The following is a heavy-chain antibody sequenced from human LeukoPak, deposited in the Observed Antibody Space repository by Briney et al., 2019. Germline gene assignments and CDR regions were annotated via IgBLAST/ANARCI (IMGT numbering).Heavy chain of an antibody. CDR3: ARDYFYGLDV. CDR1: GFTFSTYW. Sequence: GGSLRLSCDVSGFTFSTYWIHWVRQAPGKGLVWVSRFSDDEGRTVYADSVKGRFTISKDNAKNTLYLQMNSLRAEDTAVYYCARDYFYGLDVWGQGTTVTVSS. J-gene: IGHJ6*02. V-gene: IGHV3-74*01. CDR2: FSDDEGRT.